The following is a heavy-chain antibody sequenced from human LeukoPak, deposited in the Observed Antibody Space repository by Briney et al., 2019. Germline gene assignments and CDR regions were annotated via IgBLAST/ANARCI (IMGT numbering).Heavy chain of an antibody. CDR2: IYYSGST. D-gene: IGHD2-2*01. J-gene: IGHJ3*02. CDR3: ARNCSRTSCSGTFDI. V-gene: IGHV4-39*01. Sequence: SETLYLTCTVSNGSISSRYYWAWIRQPPGKGLEWIGSIYYSGSTHYNPSQKSRVTISVDTSKNQFFLRLSSGTAADTAVYYCARNCSRTSCSGTFDIWGRGTMVTVSS. CDR1: NGSISSRYY.